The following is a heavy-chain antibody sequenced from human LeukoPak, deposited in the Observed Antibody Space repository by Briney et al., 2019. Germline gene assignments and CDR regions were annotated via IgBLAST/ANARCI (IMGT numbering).Heavy chain of an antibody. V-gene: IGHV3-30*18. D-gene: IGHD5-18*01. CDR1: GFTFSSYG. CDR3: AKARRGLWTGPFDY. Sequence: PGGCLRLSCAPSGFTFSSYGMHWVRQAPGKGLEWVAVISYDGSNKYYADSVKGRFTISRDNSKNTLYLQMNSLRAEDTAVYYCAKARRGLWTGPFDYWGQGTLVTVSS. CDR2: ISYDGSNK. J-gene: IGHJ4*02.